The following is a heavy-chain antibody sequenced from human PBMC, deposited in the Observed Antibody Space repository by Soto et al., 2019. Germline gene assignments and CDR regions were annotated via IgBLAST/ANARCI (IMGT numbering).Heavy chain of an antibody. Sequence: GGSLRLSCAASGFTFSSYAMSWVRQAPGKGLEWVSAISGSGGSTYYADSVKGRFTISRDNSKNTLYLQMNSLRAEDTAVYYCAKDPGASGSGSYPNWFDPWGKGTLVTVCS. CDR1: GFTFSSYA. V-gene: IGHV3-23*01. J-gene: IGHJ5*02. D-gene: IGHD3-10*01. CDR2: ISGSGGST. CDR3: AKDPGASGSGSYPNWFDP.